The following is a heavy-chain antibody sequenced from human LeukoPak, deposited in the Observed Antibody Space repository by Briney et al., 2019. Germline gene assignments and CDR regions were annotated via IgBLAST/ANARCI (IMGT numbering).Heavy chain of an antibody. CDR3: ARDRSEHYSTDY. D-gene: IGHD3-10*01. J-gene: IGHJ4*02. CDR2: MNPNSGNT. CDR1: GYTFTSYD. Sequence: ASVKVSCKASGYTFTSYDINWVRQATGQGLEWMGWMNPNSGNTGYAQKFQGRVTMTRNTSISTAYMELSSLRSGDTAVYYCARDRSEHYSTDYWGQGTLVTVSS. V-gene: IGHV1-8*01.